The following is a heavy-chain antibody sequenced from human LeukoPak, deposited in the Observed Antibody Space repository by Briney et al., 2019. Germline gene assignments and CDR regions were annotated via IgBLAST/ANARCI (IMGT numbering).Heavy chain of an antibody. CDR1: GFTFSNYE. Sequence: GGSLRLSCAASGFTFSNYEMNWVRQAPGKGLEWVSYISSSGSIYYADSVKGRFTISRDNAKNSLYLQMNSLSAEDTAIYYCASTNYYDSSGFSNWFDPWGQGTLVTVSS. CDR3: ASTNYYDSSGFSNWFDP. J-gene: IGHJ5*02. V-gene: IGHV3-48*03. CDR2: ISSSGSI. D-gene: IGHD3-22*01.